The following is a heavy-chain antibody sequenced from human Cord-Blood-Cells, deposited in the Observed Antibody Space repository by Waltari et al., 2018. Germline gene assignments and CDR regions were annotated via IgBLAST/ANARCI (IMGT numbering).Heavy chain of an antibody. V-gene: IGHV1-2*02. CDR3: ARVWGYGSGSYYFDY. CDR2: INPSRGGT. CDR1: GYTFTGYY. D-gene: IGHD3-10*01. Sequence: QVQLVQSGAEVKKPGASVKVSCKASGYTFTGYYMHWVRQAPGQGLEWLGGINPSRGGTNNAQKFQGRVTMTRDTSISTAYMELSRLRSDDTAVYYCARVWGYGSGSYYFDYWGQGTLVTVSS. J-gene: IGHJ4*02.